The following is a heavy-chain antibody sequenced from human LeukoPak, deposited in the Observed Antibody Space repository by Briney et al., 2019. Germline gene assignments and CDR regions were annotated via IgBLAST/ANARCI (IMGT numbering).Heavy chain of an antibody. CDR2: ISNDGNNK. V-gene: IGHV3-30*04. Sequence: RGSLRLSCAASGFSFNSYPMHWVRQAPGKCLEWVAVISNDGNNKYYADTVKGRFTIARDNSTNTLHLQMNGLTVEDTAVYYCARPDDSESFYRANHYWGRGTLVTVS. CDR1: GFSFNSYP. J-gene: IGHJ4*02. D-gene: IGHD3-10*01. CDR3: ARPDDSESFYRANHY.